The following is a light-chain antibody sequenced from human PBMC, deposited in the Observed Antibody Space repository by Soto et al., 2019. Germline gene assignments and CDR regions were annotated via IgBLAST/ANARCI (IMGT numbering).Light chain of an antibody. CDR1: QSISNN. V-gene: IGKV3-15*01. CDR3: QKYNNWPLT. CDR2: GAT. J-gene: IGKJ4*01. Sequence: ETVMTQSPATLSVSPGERATLSCRAGQSISNNLAWYQQNPGQAPRLLIYGATPRATGIPSRFSGSGSGTEFTLTISSLQSEDFAVYYCQKYNNWPLTFGGGTKVEIK.